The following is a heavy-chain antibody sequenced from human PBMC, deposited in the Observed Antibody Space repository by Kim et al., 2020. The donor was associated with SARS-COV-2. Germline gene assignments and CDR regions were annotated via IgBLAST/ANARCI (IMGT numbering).Heavy chain of an antibody. CDR1: GFTFSSYW. J-gene: IGHJ6*02. V-gene: IGHV3-74*01. D-gene: IGHD3-10*01. CDR3: ARDRLLWFGESTIDYYYYGMDV. CDR2: INSDGSST. Sequence: GGSLRLSCAASGFTFSSYWMHWVRQAPGKGLVWVSRINSDGSSTSYADSVKGRFTISRDNAKNTLYLQMNSLRAEDTAVYYCARDRLLWFGESTIDYYYYGMDVWGQGTTVTVSS.